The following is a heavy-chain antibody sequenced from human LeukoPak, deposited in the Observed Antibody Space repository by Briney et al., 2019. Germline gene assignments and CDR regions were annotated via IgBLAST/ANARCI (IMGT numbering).Heavy chain of an antibody. V-gene: IGHV3-53*01. D-gene: IGHD4-17*01. CDR3: ARDPRTTGKSNYGMDV. CDR2: IYSGGTT. CDR1: GITVSSNY. Sequence: PGGSLRLSCAASGITVSSNYMSRVRQPPGKGLEWVSIIYSGGTTYYADSVQGRFTISRDNSKNTVYLQMNSLRVEDTAVYYCARDPRTTGKSNYGMDVWGQGTTVTVSS. J-gene: IGHJ6*02.